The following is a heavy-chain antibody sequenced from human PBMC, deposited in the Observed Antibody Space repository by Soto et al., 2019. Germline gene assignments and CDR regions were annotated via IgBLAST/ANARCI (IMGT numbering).Heavy chain of an antibody. CDR1: GFTFSNYA. D-gene: IGHD6-19*01. J-gene: IGHJ5*02. Sequence: EVQLLESGGGFVQPGGSLRLSCAASGFTFSNYAMSWVRRAPGKGLEWVSAITAYGDSTHSADSVTGRFTISRDSPKNTLYLQMESLRAEDTAVYYCAKDPLWYDSDWYPPPGFDPWGQGTLVTVSS. CDR3: AKDPLWYDSDWYPPPGFDP. V-gene: IGHV3-23*01. CDR2: ITAYGDST.